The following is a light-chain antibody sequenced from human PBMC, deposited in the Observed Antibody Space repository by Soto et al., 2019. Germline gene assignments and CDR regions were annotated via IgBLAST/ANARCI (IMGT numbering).Light chain of an antibody. Sequence: QSALTQPASVSGSPGQSITISCTGTSSGVGGYNYVSWYQQHPVKAPKPLIYDVSDRPSGVSIRFSGSKSGNTASLTISGLQAEDEGDYYCGSYTTSSTLVFGTGTKVTVL. V-gene: IGLV2-14*03. CDR1: SSGVGGYNY. J-gene: IGLJ1*01. CDR2: DVS. CDR3: GSYTTSSTLV.